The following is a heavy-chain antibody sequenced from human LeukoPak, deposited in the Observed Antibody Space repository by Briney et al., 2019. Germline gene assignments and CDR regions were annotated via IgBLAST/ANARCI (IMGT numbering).Heavy chain of an antibody. V-gene: IGHV1-69*04. Sequence: ASVKVSCNASGGTFSSYAISWVRQAPGQGLEWMGRIIPILGIANYAQKFQGRVTITADKSTSTAYMELSSLRSEDTAVYYCAAYYYDSSPIWGQGTMVTVSS. CDR3: AAYYYDSSPI. J-gene: IGHJ3*02. CDR2: IIPILGIA. CDR1: GGTFSSYA. D-gene: IGHD3-22*01.